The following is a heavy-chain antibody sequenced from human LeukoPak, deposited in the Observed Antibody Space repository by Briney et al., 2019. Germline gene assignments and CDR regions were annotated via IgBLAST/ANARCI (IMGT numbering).Heavy chain of an antibody. CDR1: GGSVSDYY. V-gene: IGHV4-59*08. J-gene: IGHJ4*02. CDR2: FYYSGSP. CDR3: ARPSDADVYYIDF. Sequence: SETLSLTCSVTGGSVSDYYWSWIRQPLGKELQWIGYFYYSGSPSFNPHLKSRVANSVSTSNNQFSLKLTSVTAADTAVYYCARPSDADVYYIDFWGQGTLVTVSS.